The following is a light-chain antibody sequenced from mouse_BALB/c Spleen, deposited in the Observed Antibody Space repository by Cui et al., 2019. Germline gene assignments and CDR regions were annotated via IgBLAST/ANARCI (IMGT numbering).Light chain of an antibody. Sequence: DIVMTQSPSTLSVSAGEKVTMSRKSSQSLLTSGNQKNSWAWYHQKPGQPPNLLIYGASTRESGVPDRFTGSGSGTDFTLTISSVQAEDLAVYYCQNDHSYPLTFGAGTKLELK. CDR2: GAS. V-gene: IGKV8-28*01. CDR3: QNDHSYPLT. CDR1: QSLLTSGNQKNS. J-gene: IGKJ5*01.